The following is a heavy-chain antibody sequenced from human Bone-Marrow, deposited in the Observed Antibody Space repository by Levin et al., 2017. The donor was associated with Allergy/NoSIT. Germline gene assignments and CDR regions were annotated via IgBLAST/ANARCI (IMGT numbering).Heavy chain of an antibody. V-gene: IGHV3-23*01. D-gene: IGHD2-21*01. Sequence: SLKISCAASGFTFSNYAMTWVRQAPGKGLEWVCSLLSLVFFPSFSSSFPGRFTISRDNSKNTLFLQMNSLRGEDTAVYYCARDYHGGGGNCDGGVVGWGKGTTVTVSS. CDR2: LLSLVFFP. CDR1: GFTFSNYA. J-gene: IGHJ6*04. CDR3: ARDYHGGGGNCDGGVVG.